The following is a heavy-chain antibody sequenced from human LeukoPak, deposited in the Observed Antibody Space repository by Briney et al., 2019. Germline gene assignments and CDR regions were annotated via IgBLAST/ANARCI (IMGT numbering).Heavy chain of an antibody. CDR2: ISSSSSTI. CDR3: ARDKNDFWSGYSPY. J-gene: IGHJ4*02. CDR1: GFTFSSYS. V-gene: IGHV3-48*01. D-gene: IGHD3-3*01. Sequence: PGGPLRLSCAASGFTFSSYSMNWVRQAPGKGLEWVSYISSSSSTIYYADSVKGRFTISRDNAKNSLYLQMNSLRAEDTAVYYCARDKNDFWSGYSPYWGQGTLVTVSS.